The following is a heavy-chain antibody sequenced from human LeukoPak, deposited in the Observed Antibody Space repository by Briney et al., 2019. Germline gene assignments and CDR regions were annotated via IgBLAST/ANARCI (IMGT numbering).Heavy chain of an antibody. CDR2: IYHSGST. CDR1: GYSISSGYY. J-gene: IGHJ5*02. CDR3: ARNYYGSGLNHGLDP. V-gene: IGHV4-38-2*02. D-gene: IGHD3-10*01. Sequence: SETLSLTCTVSGYSISSGYYWGWIRPPPGKGLEWIGSIYHSGSTYYNPSLKSRVTISVDTSKNQFSLKLSSVTAADTAVYYCARNYYGSGLNHGLDPWGQGTLVTVSS.